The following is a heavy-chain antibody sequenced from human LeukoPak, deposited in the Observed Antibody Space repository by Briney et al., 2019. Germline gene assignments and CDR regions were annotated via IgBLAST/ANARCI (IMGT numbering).Heavy chain of an antibody. CDR1: GYTVTSNY. J-gene: IGHJ4*02. Sequence: ASVKVSCKASGYTVTSNYMHWVRQAPGQGLEWMGIINPSGGSTSYAQKFQGRVTMTRDTSTSTVYMELSSLRSEDTAVYYCARDWGYGDYAHYWGQGTLVTVSS. CDR3: ARDWGYGDYAHY. CDR2: INPSGGST. D-gene: IGHD4-17*01. V-gene: IGHV1-46*01.